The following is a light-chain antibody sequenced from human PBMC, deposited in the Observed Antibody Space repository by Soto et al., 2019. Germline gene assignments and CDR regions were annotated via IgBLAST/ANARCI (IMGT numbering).Light chain of an antibody. CDR2: GAS. CDR1: QSVSSN. Sequence: EIVMTHSPATLSVSPGERATLSCRASQSVSSNLAWYQHKPGQAPRLLIYGASTRATGIPARFSGSGSGTEFTLTISSLQSEAFAVYYCQQYNNWPPLTFGGGTKVEIK. V-gene: IGKV3-15*01. J-gene: IGKJ4*01. CDR3: QQYNNWPPLT.